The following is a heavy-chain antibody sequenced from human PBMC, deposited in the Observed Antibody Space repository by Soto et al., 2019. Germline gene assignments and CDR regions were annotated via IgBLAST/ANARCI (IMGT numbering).Heavy chain of an antibody. CDR2: ISGSGGST. D-gene: IGHD3-3*01. CDR1: GFTFSNYA. CDR3: AKDSRLPGFGLLIHAFDM. Sequence: GGSLRLSCAASGFTFSNYAISWVRQAPGKGLEWVSSISGSGGSTYYADSVKGRFTISGDSSNNTLYLQMNSLRVEDTATYYCAKDSRLPGFGLLIHAFDMWGHGTMVTVSS. V-gene: IGHV3-23*01. J-gene: IGHJ3*02.